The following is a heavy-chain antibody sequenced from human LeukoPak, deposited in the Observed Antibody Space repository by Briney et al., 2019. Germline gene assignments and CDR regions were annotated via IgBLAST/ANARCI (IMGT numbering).Heavy chain of an antibody. Sequence: GESLKISCKDSGGYWIGWVRQMPGKGLEWMGIIYPGASDIRYSPSFQGQVTISADGSISTAYLQWSSLKASDTAMYYCARCSTCARSSGYYDAFNIWGQGTMVTVSS. J-gene: IGHJ3*02. D-gene: IGHD3-22*01. V-gene: IGHV5-51*01. CDR2: IYPGASDI. CDR3: ARCSTCARSSGYYDAFNI. CDR1: GGYW.